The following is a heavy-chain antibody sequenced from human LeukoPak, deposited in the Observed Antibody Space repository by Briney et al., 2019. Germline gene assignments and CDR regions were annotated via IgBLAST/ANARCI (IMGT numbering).Heavy chain of an antibody. CDR1: GFTFSSYA. D-gene: IGHD3-10*01. J-gene: IGHJ5*02. CDR2: ISYDGSNK. CDR3: ARQSRGSGSYYNWFDP. V-gene: IGHV3-30-3*01. Sequence: GGSLRLSCAASGFTFSSYAMHWVRQAPGKGLEWVAVISYDGSNKYYADSVKGRFTISRDNSKNTLYLQMNSLRAEDTAVYYCARQSRGSGSYYNWFDPWGQGTLVTVSS.